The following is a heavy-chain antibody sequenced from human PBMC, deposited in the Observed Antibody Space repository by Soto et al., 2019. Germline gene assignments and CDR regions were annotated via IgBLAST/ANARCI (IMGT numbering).Heavy chain of an antibody. D-gene: IGHD2-15*01. CDR1: GFTFSSYG. CDR2: ISYDGSNK. J-gene: IGHJ4*02. CDR3: AKAGYCSGGSCPPADY. Sequence: QVQLVESGGGVVQPGRSLRLSCAASGFTFSSYGMHWVRQAPGKGLEWVAVISYDGSNKYYADSVKGRFTISRDNSKNPLYLQMNSLRAEDTAVYYCAKAGYCSGGSCPPADYWGQGTLVTVSS. V-gene: IGHV3-30*18.